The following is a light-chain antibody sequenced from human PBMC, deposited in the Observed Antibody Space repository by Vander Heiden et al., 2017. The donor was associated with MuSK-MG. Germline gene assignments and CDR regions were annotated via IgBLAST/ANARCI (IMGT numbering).Light chain of an antibody. CDR1: SGINVGTYR. V-gene: IGLV5-45*03. CDR2: YKLVSDK. Sequence: QAVLTQPSSLSASPGASASLTCTLRSGINVGTYRIYWYQQKPGSPPQYLLRYKLVSDKQQGSGVPSRFSGSKDASGNAGILLISGLQSEDEAYYYCMIWHSSAVVFGGGTKLTGL. CDR3: MIWHSSAVV. J-gene: IGLJ2*01.